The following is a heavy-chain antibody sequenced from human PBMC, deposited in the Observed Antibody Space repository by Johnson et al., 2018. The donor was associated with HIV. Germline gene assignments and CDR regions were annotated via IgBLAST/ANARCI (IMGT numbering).Heavy chain of an antibody. CDR2: IYSDSGPSGT. D-gene: IGHD6-13*01. J-gene: IGHJ3*02. Sequence: VQLVESGGGVVQPGRSLRLSCVASGFTFGSYAMSWVRQAPGQGLEWVSRIYSDSGPSGTNYADSVTGRFPLSRDNSKNTLYLQMNSLRAEDTAVYYCAKGYIAAAGDGWDAFDIWGQGTMVTVSS. CDR1: GFTFGSYA. CDR3: AKGYIAAAGDGWDAFDI. V-gene: IGHV3-23*03.